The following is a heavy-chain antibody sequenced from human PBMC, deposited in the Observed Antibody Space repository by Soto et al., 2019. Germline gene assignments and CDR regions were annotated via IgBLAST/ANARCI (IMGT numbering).Heavy chain of an antibody. V-gene: IGHV4-34*01. D-gene: IGHD2-2*01. CDR3: ARDGYCSSTSCYSVGRHYYYGTDV. J-gene: IGHJ6*02. CDR1: GRSFSGYY. CDR2: INHSGST. Sequence: SETLSLTCAVYGRSFSGYYWSWIRQPPGKGLEWIGEINHSGSTNYNPSLKSRVTISVDTSKNQFSLKLSSVTAADTAVYYCARDGYCSSTSCYSVGRHYYYGTDVWGQGTTVTVSS.